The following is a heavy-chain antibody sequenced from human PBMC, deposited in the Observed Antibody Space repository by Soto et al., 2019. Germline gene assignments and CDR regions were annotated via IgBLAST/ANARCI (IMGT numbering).Heavy chain of an antibody. Sequence: DVPLLESGGGLIQPGGSLRLSRAASGFTFSTYSMNWVRQTPEKGLQWVAYIRGDGGKVHHADSVKGRFTISRDNVKNSLFLQMNNLRVEDTAVYYCARDPHSLDYWGQGVLVTVSS. CDR1: GFTFSTYS. CDR2: IRGDGGKV. V-gene: IGHV3-48*01. D-gene: IGHD2-15*01. CDR3: ARDPHSLDY. J-gene: IGHJ4*02.